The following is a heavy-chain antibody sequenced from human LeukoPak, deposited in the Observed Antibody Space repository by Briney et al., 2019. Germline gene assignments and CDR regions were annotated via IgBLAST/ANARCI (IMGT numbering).Heavy chain of an antibody. Sequence: ASVKVSCKASGYTFTSYGISWVRQAPGQGLEWMGWISAYNGNTNYAQKFQGRVTMTTDTSTSTAYMELRSLRSDDTAVYYCARARSSGWSPGFDPWGQGTLVTVSS. CDR2: ISAYNGNT. CDR3: ARARSSGWSPGFDP. V-gene: IGHV1-18*01. J-gene: IGHJ5*02. D-gene: IGHD6-19*01. CDR1: GYTFTSYG.